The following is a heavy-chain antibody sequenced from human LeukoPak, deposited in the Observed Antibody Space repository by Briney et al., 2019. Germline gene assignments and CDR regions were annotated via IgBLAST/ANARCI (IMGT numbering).Heavy chain of an antibody. J-gene: IGHJ4*02. Sequence: GGSLRLSCAASGFTVSSNYMSWVRQAPGKGLEWVSVIYSGGSTYYADSVKGRFTISKDNSKNTLYLQMNSLRAEDTAVYYCARFFRYSHFDYWGQGTLVTVSS. D-gene: IGHD1-1*01. CDR2: IYSGGST. CDR3: ARFFRYSHFDY. V-gene: IGHV3-53*01. CDR1: GFTVSSNY.